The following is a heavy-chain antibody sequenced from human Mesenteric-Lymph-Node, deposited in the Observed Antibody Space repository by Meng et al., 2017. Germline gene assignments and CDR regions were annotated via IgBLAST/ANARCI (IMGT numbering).Heavy chain of an antibody. J-gene: IGHJ4*02. CDR2: ISYDGSNK. V-gene: IGHV3-30*07. CDR3: AKGTALRSGYTREYDS. CDR1: GYTFSSYA. Sequence: SCKASGYTFSSYAMHWVRQAPGKGLEWVAVISYDGSNKYYADSVKGRFTISRDNYKNTLYLQMNSLRAEDTAVYHCAKGTALRSGYTREYDSWGQGTLVTVSS. D-gene: IGHD5-12*01.